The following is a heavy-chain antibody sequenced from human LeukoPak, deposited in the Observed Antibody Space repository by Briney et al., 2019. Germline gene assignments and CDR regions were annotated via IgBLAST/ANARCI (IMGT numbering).Heavy chain of an antibody. Sequence: ASVKVSCKASGYTFTSYGISWVRQAPGQGLEWMGWISAYNGNTNYAQKHQGRVTMTTDTSTSTAYMELRSLRSDDTAVYYCARTQVWGSYPYYFDYWGQGTLVTVSS. J-gene: IGHJ4*02. V-gene: IGHV1-18*01. D-gene: IGHD3-16*01. CDR1: GYTFTSYG. CDR3: ARTQVWGSYPYYFDY. CDR2: ISAYNGNT.